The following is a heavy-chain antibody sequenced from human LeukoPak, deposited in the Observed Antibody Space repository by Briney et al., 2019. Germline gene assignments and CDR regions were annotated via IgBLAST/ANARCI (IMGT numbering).Heavy chain of an antibody. V-gene: IGHV1-18*01. CDR2: ISAYNGNT. Sequence: ASVKVSCKASGYTFTSYGISWVRQAPGQGLEWMGWISAYNGNTNYAQKPQGRVTMTTDTSTSTAYMELRSLRSDDTAVYYCARELSYGDYRPENWFDPWGRGTLVTVSS. CDR1: GYTFTSYG. J-gene: IGHJ5*02. CDR3: ARELSYGDYRPENWFDP. D-gene: IGHD4-17*01.